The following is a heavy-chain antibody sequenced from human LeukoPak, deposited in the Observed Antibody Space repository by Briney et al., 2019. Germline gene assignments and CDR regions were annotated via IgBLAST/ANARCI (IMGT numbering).Heavy chain of an antibody. CDR3: ARGRPPFSFDY. CDR2: VNHSRRT. V-gene: IGHV4-34*01. CDR1: GGSFSDYW. J-gene: IGHJ4*02. Sequence: SETLSLTCAVYGGSFSDYWWTWIRQSPGKGLEWIGEVNHSRRTNYNPSLLGRVTISVDTSKNQFSLKLSSVTAADTAVYYCARGRPPFSFDYWGQGTLVTVSS.